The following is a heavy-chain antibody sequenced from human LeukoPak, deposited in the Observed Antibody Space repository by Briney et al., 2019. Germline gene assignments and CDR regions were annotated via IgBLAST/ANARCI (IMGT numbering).Heavy chain of an antibody. CDR2: IYTSGST. CDR3: ARFITGTRYYYYYYMDV. D-gene: IGHD1-20*01. Sequence: SETLSLTCTVSGGSISSGSYYWSWIRQPAGKGLEWIGRIYTSGSTNYNPSLKSRVTISVDTSKNQFSLKLSSVTAADSAVYYCARFITGTRYYYYYYMDVWGKGTTVTVSS. V-gene: IGHV4-61*02. CDR1: GGSISSGSYY. J-gene: IGHJ6*03.